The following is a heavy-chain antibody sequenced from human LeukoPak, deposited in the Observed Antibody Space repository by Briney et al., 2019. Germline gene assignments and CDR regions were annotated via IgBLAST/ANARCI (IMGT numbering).Heavy chain of an antibody. CDR1: GFTFDNDW. Sequence: GGSLRLSCATSGFTFDNDWMHWVRQVPGKGLVWVSRIKGDGSSTAYADAVKGRFTISRDNAKNTVYLQMHSLRAEDTATYYCAKDNSPGWFGPWGQGTLVTVSS. D-gene: IGHD2/OR15-2a*01. V-gene: IGHV3-74*03. J-gene: IGHJ5*02. CDR3: AKDNSPGWFGP. CDR2: IKGDGSST.